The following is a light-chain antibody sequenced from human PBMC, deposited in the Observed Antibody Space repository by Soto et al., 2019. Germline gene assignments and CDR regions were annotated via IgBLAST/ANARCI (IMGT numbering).Light chain of an antibody. CDR3: KQYGSSPGT. CDR2: GAS. Sequence: EIVLTQSPGTLSLSPGERATLSCRASQSVSSNFLAWYQQKPGQAPRLLIFGASTRATGIPDRFSGSGSGTDFTLTISRLEPEDVAVYYCKQYGSSPGTFGQGTKVDVK. J-gene: IGKJ1*01. CDR1: QSVSSNF. V-gene: IGKV3-20*01.